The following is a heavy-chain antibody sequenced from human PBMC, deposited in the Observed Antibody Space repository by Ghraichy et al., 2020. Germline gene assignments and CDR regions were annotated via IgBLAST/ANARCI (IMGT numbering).Heavy chain of an antibody. CDR2: IYSSGIT. CDR1: GASISSSKW. J-gene: IGHJ4*02. V-gene: IGHV4/OR15-8*02. CDR3: ARGRKSSQQLVPLPFDY. Sequence: SQTLSLTCAVSGASISSSKWWAWVRQSPGKGLEWIGEIYSSGITNYNPSLKSRVTISLDESNNQFSLKLDSLTAADTAMYYCARGRKSSQQLVPLPFDYWGQGTLVTVSS. D-gene: IGHD6-13*01.